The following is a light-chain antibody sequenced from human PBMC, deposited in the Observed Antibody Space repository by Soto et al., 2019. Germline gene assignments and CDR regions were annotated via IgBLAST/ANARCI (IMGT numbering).Light chain of an antibody. CDR1: SSNIGAGYD. CDR3: QPYDSSLSGYV. V-gene: IGLV1-40*01. Sequence: QSVLTQPPSVSGAPGQRGTISCTGSSSNIGAGYDVHWYHQLPGTAPKLLIYGNSNRPSGVPDRFSGSKSGTSASLAITGLQAEDEADYYCQPYDSSLSGYVFGTGTKVTVL. CDR2: GNS. J-gene: IGLJ1*01.